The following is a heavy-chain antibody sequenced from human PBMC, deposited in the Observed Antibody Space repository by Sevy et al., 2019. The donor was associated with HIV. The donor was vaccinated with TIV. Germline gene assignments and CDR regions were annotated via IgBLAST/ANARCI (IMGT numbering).Heavy chain of an antibody. Sequence: GGSPRLSCAASGFIFSDYYMNWIRQAPGKGLEWVSYISSTGGSDIYYADSVKGRFTISRDNAKNSLYLQMNSLRAEDTAVYYCAREAIVSPDAFDIWGQGTMVTVSS. V-gene: IGHV3-11*01. CDR1: GFIFSDYY. CDR3: AREAIVSPDAFDI. J-gene: IGHJ3*02. D-gene: IGHD2-15*01. CDR2: ISSTGGSDI.